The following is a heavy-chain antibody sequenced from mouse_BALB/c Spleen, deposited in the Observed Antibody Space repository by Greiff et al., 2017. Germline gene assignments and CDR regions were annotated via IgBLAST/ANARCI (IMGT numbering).Heavy chain of an antibody. CDR3: ARELYDYDGGGYAMDY. V-gene: IGHV2-6-7*01. CDR1: GFSLTGYG. J-gene: IGHJ4*01. Sequence: QVQLKESGPGLVAPSQSLSITCTVSGFSLTGYGVNWVRQPPGKGLEWLGMIWGDGSTDYNSALKSRLSISKDNSKSQDFLKMNSLQTDDTARYYWARELYDYDGGGYAMDYWGQGTSVTVSS. D-gene: IGHD2-4*01. CDR2: IWGDGST.